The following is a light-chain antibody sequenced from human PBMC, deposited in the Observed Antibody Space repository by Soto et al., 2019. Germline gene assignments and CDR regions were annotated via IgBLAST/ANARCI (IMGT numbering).Light chain of an antibody. Sequence: QSALTQPASVSGSPGQSITISCTGTSSDVGLYNYVSWYQQHPGKAPKLLIYDVSDRPSGVSNRFSGSKSGNTASLTISGLQAEDEADYYCSSYTSSSTYVIFGGGTKLTVL. V-gene: IGLV2-14*03. J-gene: IGLJ2*01. CDR2: DVS. CDR3: SSYTSSSTYVI. CDR1: SSDVGLYNY.